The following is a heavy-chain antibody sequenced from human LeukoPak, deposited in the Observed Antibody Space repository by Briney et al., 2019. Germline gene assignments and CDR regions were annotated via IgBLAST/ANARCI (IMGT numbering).Heavy chain of an antibody. CDR2: ISSSSSYI. CDR1: GFTFSSYS. Sequence: GGSLRPSCAASGFTFSSYSMNWVRQAPGKGLEWVSSISSSSSYIYYADSVKGRFTISRDNAKNSLYLEMNSLRDEDTAVYYCARAMRSAYDYWGQGTLVTVS. D-gene: IGHD3-22*01. V-gene: IGHV3-21*01. CDR3: ARAMRSAYDY. J-gene: IGHJ4*02.